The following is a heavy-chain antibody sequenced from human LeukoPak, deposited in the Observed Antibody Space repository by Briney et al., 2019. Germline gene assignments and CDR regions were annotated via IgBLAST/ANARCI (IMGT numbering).Heavy chain of an antibody. CDR3: ARGGYCSGGSCYRRLLNYYYYMDV. J-gene: IGHJ6*03. Sequence: SETLSLTCAVYGGSFSGYYWSWVRQPPGKGLEWIGEINHSGSTNYNPSLKSRVTISVDTSKNQFSLKLSSVTAADTAVYYCARGGYCSGGSCYRRLLNYYYYMDVWGKGTTVTVSS. V-gene: IGHV4-34*01. CDR1: GGSFSGYY. D-gene: IGHD2-15*01. CDR2: INHSGST.